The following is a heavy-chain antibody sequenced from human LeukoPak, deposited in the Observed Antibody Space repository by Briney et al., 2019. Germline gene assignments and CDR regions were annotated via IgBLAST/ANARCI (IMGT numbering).Heavy chain of an antibody. D-gene: IGHD6-13*01. CDR1: GGSFSGYY. V-gene: IGHV4-34*01. CDR2: INHSGST. J-gene: IGHJ4*02. Sequence: KTSETLSLTCAVYGGSFSGYYWSWIRQPPGKGLEWIGEINHSGSTNYNPSLKSRVTISVDTSKNQFSLKLSSVTAADTAVYYCARGSGYSSSSSDYWGQGTLVTVSS. CDR3: ARGSGYSSSSSDY.